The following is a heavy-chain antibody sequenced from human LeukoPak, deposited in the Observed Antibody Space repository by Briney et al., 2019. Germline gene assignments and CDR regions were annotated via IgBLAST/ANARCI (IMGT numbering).Heavy chain of an antibody. CDR1: GYTFTSYY. D-gene: IGHD3-9*01. V-gene: IGHV1-46*01. J-gene: IGHJ4*02. CDR3: ARGRKAGYFDWLSSSPHFDY. Sequence: ASVKGSCEASGYTFTSYYMHWVRQAPGQGLEWMGIINPSGGNTSDAQRFQGRVTMTSDMSTSTVYMELSSLRSEDTAVYYCARGRKAGYFDWLSSSPHFDYWGQGTLVTVSS. CDR2: INPSGGNT.